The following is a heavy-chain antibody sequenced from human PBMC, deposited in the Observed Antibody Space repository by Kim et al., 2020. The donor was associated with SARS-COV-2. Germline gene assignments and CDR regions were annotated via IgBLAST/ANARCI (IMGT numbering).Heavy chain of an antibody. CDR3: ARGPTKVTSFYYYYGMEV. J-gene: IGHJ6*02. V-gene: IGHV4-34*01. D-gene: IGHD4-17*01. CDR1: GGSFSAYY. CDR2: INHSGST. Sequence: SETLSLTCAVYGGSFSAYYWSWIRQPPGKGLEWIGEINHSGSTNYNPSLKSRVTISVDTSKNQFSLKLSSVTAADTAVYYCARGPTKVTSFYYYYGMEVWGQGATVTVSS.